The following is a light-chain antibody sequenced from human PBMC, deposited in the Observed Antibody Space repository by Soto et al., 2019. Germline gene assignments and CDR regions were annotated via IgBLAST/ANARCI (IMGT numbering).Light chain of an antibody. CDR3: QQYGSSPLT. Sequence: EIVLTQSPGTLSLSPGERATLSCRASQSVTSSYLAWYQQKPGQAPRLLIYGASSRATGIPDRFSGSGSGKDFTITISRLAPEDFAVYYCQQYGSSPLTFGGGTKVEIK. V-gene: IGKV3-20*01. CDR2: GAS. J-gene: IGKJ4*01. CDR1: QSVTSSY.